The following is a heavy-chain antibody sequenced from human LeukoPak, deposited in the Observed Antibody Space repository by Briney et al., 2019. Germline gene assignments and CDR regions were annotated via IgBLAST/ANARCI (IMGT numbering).Heavy chain of an antibody. V-gene: IGHV3-23*01. Sequence: PGGSLRLSCAASGFTFSSSAMSWVRQAPGKGLEWVSAISTGGGTYYADSVKGRFTISRDNSKNTLYLQMNTLKAEDSALYYCAKAAVGVAAINYWGQGTLVTVSS. D-gene: IGHD2-15*01. J-gene: IGHJ4*02. CDR3: AKAAVGVAAINY. CDR2: ISTGGGT. CDR1: GFTFSSSA.